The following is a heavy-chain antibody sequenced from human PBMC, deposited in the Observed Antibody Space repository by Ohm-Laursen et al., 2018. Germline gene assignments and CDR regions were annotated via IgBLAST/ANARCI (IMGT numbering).Heavy chain of an antibody. Sequence: SDTLSLTCTVSGGSISNNNYYWAWIRQPPGKGLEWIGSIYYSGSTYYNPSLKSRVTISVDTSKNHFSLKLSSVTAADTAVYYCARTTGSYYLWGQGTLVTVSS. CDR3: ARTTGSYYL. V-gene: IGHV4-39*01. CDR1: GGSISNNNYY. J-gene: IGHJ4*02. CDR2: IYYSGST. D-gene: IGHD1-26*01.